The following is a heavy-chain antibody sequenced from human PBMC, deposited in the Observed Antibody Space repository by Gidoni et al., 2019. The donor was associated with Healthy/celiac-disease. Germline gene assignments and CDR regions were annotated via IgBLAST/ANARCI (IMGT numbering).Heavy chain of an antibody. J-gene: IGHJ4*02. V-gene: IGHV3-15*01. CDR3: TTAETPDTAMITGVDY. CDR1: RFTFSNAW. CDR2: IKSKPDGGTT. D-gene: IGHD5-18*01. Sequence: EVQLVESGGGLVKPGGSLRLSCAASRFTFSNAWMSLVRQAPWKGLEWVGRIKSKPDGGTTDYAAPVNGRFTISRDDSKNTLFLQMNSLKTEDTAVYYCTTAETPDTAMITGVDYWGQGTLVTVSS.